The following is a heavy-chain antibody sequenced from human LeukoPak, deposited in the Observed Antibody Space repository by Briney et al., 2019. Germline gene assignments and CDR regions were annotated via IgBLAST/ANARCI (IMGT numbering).Heavy chain of an antibody. CDR1: GYTFTGYY. CDR3: ARVLAVADSMGGY. V-gene: IGHV1-2*02. D-gene: IGHD6-19*01. J-gene: IGHJ4*02. Sequence: ASVKVSCKASGYTFTGYYMHWVRQAPGQGLEWMGWINPNSGGTNYAQKFQGGVTMTRDTSISTAYMELSRLRSDDTAVYYCARVLAVADSMGGYWGQGTLVTVSS. CDR2: INPNSGGT.